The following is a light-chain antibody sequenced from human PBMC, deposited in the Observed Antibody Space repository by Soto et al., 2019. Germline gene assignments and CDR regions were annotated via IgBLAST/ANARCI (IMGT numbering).Light chain of an antibody. CDR2: EVS. CDR1: SSDVDGYNY. Sequence: QSALTQPAAVSGSPGQSITISCTGTSSDVDGYNYVSWHQQHPGKAPKLMIYEVSNRPSGVSNRFSGSKSGNTASLTISGLQAEDEADYYCTSYTSNSTLVVFGGGTKVTVL. CDR3: TSYTSNSTLVV. J-gene: IGLJ2*01. V-gene: IGLV2-14*01.